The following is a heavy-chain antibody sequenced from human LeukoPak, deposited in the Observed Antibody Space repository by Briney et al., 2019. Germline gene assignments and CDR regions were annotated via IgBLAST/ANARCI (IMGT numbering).Heavy chain of an antibody. J-gene: IGHJ5*02. V-gene: IGHV4-31*03. Sequence: PSQTLSLTRTVSGSSISSGGYSWSWIRQHPGKGLEWIGYIYYSGSTYYNPSLKSRVAISVDTSKNQFSLKLSSVTAADTAVYYCARASRGLDPWGQGTLVTVSS. CDR3: ARASRGLDP. CDR1: GSSISSGGYS. D-gene: IGHD2-2*01. CDR2: IYYSGST.